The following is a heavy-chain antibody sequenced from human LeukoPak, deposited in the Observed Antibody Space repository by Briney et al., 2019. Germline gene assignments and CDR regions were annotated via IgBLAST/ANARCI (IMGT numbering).Heavy chain of an antibody. V-gene: IGHV3-23*01. CDR1: EFTFSNYA. CDR3: AKAEGATLYYYGVDV. CDR2: ISSGGGDT. Sequence: GSLGLSCVASEFTFSNYAMNWVRQAPGKGLEWVSTISSGGGDTYIADSVKGRFTISRDNSKYTLYLQMNRLRADDTAVYYCAKAEGATLYYYGVDVWGQGTTVTVSS. J-gene: IGHJ6*02.